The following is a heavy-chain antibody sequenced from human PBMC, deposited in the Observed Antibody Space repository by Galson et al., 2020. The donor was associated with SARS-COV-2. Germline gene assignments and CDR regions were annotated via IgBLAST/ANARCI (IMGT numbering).Heavy chain of an antibody. Sequence: KIGESLKISCAASGFIFSSYSMNWVRQAPGKGLEWVSCITSSSSYMYYADSVKGRFTISRDNAKNSLYLQMNSLRAEDTAVYYCARGGYYGSGSSSAMDVWGQWTTVTVSS. CDR2: ITSSSSYM. CDR3: ARGGYYGSGSSSAMDV. D-gene: IGHD3-10*01. CDR1: GFIFSSYS. V-gene: IGHV3-21*01. J-gene: IGHJ6*02.